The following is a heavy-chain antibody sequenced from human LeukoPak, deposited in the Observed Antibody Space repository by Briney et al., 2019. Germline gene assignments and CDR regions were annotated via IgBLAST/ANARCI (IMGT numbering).Heavy chain of an antibody. J-gene: IGHJ4*02. Sequence: ASVKVSCKASGYTFIGYYMHWVRQAPGQGLEWMGIINPSGGSTSYAQKFQGRVTMTRDMSTSTVYMELSSLRSEDTAVYYCARDKKEGIAVAGTFDYWGQGTLVTVSS. V-gene: IGHV1-46*01. D-gene: IGHD6-19*01. CDR2: INPSGGST. CDR3: ARDKKEGIAVAGTFDY. CDR1: GYTFIGYY.